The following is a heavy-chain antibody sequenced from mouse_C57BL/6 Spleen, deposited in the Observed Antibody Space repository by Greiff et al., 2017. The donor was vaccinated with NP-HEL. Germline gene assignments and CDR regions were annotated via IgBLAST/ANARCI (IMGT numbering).Heavy chain of an antibody. D-gene: IGHD1-1*01. J-gene: IGHJ2*01. V-gene: IGHV14-4*01. CDR1: GFNIKDDY. Sequence: VQLKQSGAELVRPGASVKLSCTASGFNIKDDYMHWVKQRPEQGLEWIGWIDPENGDTEYASKFQGKATITADTSSNTAYLQLSSLTSEDTAVYYCTITTVVSFDYWGQGTTLTVSS. CDR3: TITTVVSFDY. CDR2: IDPENGDT.